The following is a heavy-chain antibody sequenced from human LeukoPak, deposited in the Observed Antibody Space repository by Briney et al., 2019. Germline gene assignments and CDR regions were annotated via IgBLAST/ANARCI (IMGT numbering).Heavy chain of an antibody. CDR2: IKQDGSEK. CDR1: GFTFSNYW. J-gene: IGHJ4*02. D-gene: IGHD3-10*01. Sequence: GGSLRLSCEASGFTFSNYWMTWVRQAPGKGLEWVANIKQDGSEKYYVDSVKGRFTISRDNAKNSLYLQMNSLRAEDTAVYYCARDHEAAGITMVRGVKDYWGQGTLVTVSS. V-gene: IGHV3-7*01. CDR3: ARDHEAAGITMVRGVKDY.